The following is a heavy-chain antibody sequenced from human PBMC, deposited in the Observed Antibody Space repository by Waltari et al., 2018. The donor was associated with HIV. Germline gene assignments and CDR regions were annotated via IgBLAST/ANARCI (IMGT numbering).Heavy chain of an antibody. CDR3: ACSDEYYGGDGGAFDI. Sequence: EVQLMVSGGGLVQPGRSLRLSCAAPGFIVEDFVMHWVRQPPGKGLEWVSLISSNSKTKLYADSLKGRFTISRDNARDSLYLQMNSLRVEDTAFYYCACSDEYYGGDGGAFDIWSQGTMVTVSS. CDR2: ISSNSKTK. J-gene: IGHJ3*02. D-gene: IGHD2-21*02. V-gene: IGHV3-9*01. CDR1: GFIVEDFV.